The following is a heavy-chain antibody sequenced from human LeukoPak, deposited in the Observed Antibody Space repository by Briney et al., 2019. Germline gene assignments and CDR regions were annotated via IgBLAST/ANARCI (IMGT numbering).Heavy chain of an antibody. CDR2: IYTSGST. CDR3: ARGRYDILTGYKDSLNYYYYMDV. V-gene: IGHV4-4*07. CDR1: GGSISSYY. J-gene: IGHJ6*03. D-gene: IGHD3-9*01. Sequence: SETLSLTCTVSGGSISSYYWSWIRQPAGKGLEWIGRIYTSGSTNHNPSLKSRVTMSVDTSKNQFSLKLSSVTAADTAVYYCARGRYDILTGYKDSLNYYYYMDVWGKGTTVTISS.